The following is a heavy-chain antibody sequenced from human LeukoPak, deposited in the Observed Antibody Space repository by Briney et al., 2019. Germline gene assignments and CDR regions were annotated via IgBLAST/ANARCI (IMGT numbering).Heavy chain of an antibody. D-gene: IGHD1-26*01. Sequence: PGGSLRLSCAASGFTFSSNWMHWVRQAPGKGLEFVSAITSNGGSTYYADSVKGRFTISRDNSKNTLYLQMSSLRAEDTAVYYCVTVGMTSIWSYLRFDPRGQGTLVSVSS. V-gene: IGHV3-64D*08. CDR3: VTVGMTSIWSYLRFDP. CDR2: ITSNGGST. CDR1: GFTFSSNW. J-gene: IGHJ5*02.